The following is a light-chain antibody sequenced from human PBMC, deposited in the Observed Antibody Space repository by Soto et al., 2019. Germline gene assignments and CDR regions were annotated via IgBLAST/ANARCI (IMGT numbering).Light chain of an antibody. CDR3: QQHNSYPLT. J-gene: IGKJ4*01. V-gene: IGKV1-9*01. CDR1: QGISSY. CDR2: GAS. Sequence: DIQLTQSPSFLSASVGDRVTITCRASQGISSYLAWYQQKPGKAPKLLIYGASTLQSGVPSRFSGSGSGTEFTLTISRLQPEDVATYYCQQHNSYPLTFGGGTKVEIK.